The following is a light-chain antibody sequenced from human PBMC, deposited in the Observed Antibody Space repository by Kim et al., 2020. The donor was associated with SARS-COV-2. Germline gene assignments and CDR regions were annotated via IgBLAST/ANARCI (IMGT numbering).Light chain of an antibody. J-gene: IGKJ5*01. CDR2: DAS. CDR3: QQRSNWPPIT. Sequence: SPGDSATLSCRASQSVSSYLAWYQQKPGQAPRLLIYDASNRATGIPARFSGSGSGTDFTLTISSLEPEDFAVYYCQQRSNWPPITFGQGTRLEIK. CDR1: QSVSSY. V-gene: IGKV3-11*01.